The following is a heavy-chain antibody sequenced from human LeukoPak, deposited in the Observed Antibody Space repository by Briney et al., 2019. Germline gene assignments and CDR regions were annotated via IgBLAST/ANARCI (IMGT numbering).Heavy chain of an antibody. CDR3: ARGRRWLQLPY. V-gene: IGHV1-8*01. Sequence: ASVKVSCKASGYAFTRHYMHWVRQAPGQGLEWMGGIIPIFGTANYAQKFQGRVTMTRNTSISTAYMELSSLRSEDTAVYYCARGRRWLQLPYWGQGTLVTVSS. CDR1: GYAFTRHY. J-gene: IGHJ4*02. CDR2: IIPIFGTA. D-gene: IGHD5-24*01.